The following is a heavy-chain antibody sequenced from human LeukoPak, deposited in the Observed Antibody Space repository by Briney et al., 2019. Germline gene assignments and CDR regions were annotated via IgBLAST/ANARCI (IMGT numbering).Heavy chain of an antibody. D-gene: IGHD5-24*01. J-gene: IGHJ4*02. V-gene: IGHV4-4*07. CDR1: GGSISTHY. CDR2: ISTTGGT. Sequence: RPSETLSLTCTVSGGSISTHYWSWLRQPAGKGLEWIGRISTTGGTNYNPSLKSRVTMSIDTSKNQFSLKLSSVTAADTAVYYCAREVEMATQFDYWGQGTLVTVSS. CDR3: AREVEMATQFDY.